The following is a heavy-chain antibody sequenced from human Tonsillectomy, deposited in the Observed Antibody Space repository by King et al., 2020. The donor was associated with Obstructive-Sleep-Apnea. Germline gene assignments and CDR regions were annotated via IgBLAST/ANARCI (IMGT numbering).Heavy chain of an antibody. CDR2: IESKSAGGTT. V-gene: IGHV3-15*04. CDR1: GISFNKAW. D-gene: IGHD3-22*01. Sequence: VQLVESGGGLVKPGGSLRLSCAASGISFNKAWMNWVRQAPGKGLEWVGLIESKSAGGTTDYAEPVKGRFSITRDASKNTMYLEMKSLKTEDTAVYYCTTSPGFYDSSPFDYWGQGTLVTVSS. CDR3: TTSPGFYDSSPFDY. J-gene: IGHJ4*02.